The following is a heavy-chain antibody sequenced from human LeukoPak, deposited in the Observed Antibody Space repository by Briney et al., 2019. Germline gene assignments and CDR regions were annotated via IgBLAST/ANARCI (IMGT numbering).Heavy chain of an antibody. D-gene: IGHD3-10*01. Sequence: HGESLKISCKGSGYSFTSYWVAWVRQMPGKGLEWMGIIYPVDSDARYSPSFQGQVTISADKSISTAYLQWSSLKASDTAMYYCASGRLYYGSPTYQLDYWGQGTLVTVSS. V-gene: IGHV5-51*01. CDR3: ASGRLYYGSPTYQLDY. J-gene: IGHJ4*02. CDR1: GYSFTSYW. CDR2: IYPVDSDA.